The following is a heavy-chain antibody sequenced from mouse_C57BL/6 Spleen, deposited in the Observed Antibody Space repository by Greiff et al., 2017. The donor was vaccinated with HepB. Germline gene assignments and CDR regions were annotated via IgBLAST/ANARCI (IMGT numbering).Heavy chain of an antibody. V-gene: IGHV1-50*01. Sequence: QVQLQQPGAELVKPGASVKLSCKASGYTFTSYWMQWVKQRPGQGLEWIGEIDPSDSYTNYNQKFKGKATLTVDTSSSTAYMQLSSLTSEDSAVYYCARRVYYDYEDGFAYWGQGTLVTVSA. CDR2: IDPSDSYT. CDR3: ARRVYYDYEDGFAY. J-gene: IGHJ3*01. CDR1: GYTFTSYW. D-gene: IGHD2-4*01.